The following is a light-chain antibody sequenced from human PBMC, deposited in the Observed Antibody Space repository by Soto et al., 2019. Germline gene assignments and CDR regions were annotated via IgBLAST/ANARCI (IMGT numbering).Light chain of an antibody. CDR3: QQSYSTPT. CDR2: GAS. J-gene: IGKJ2*01. Sequence: DLQMTQSPSSLSASVGDRVTITCRASQSIRNYLHWYQQKPGKAPKVLIYGASTLQSGVPSRFSDSGAGTAFALTNSSLQADDLVTYYCQQSYSTPTFGQGTKLEIK. V-gene: IGKV1-39*01. CDR1: QSIRNY.